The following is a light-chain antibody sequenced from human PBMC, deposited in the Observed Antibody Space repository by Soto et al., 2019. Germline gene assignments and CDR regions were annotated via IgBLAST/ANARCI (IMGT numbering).Light chain of an antibody. CDR2: AAS. Sequence: DIQLTQSPSFLSASVGDRVTITCRASQGISSYLAWYQQKPGKAPKLLIYAASTLQGGVPSRFSGSGSGTEFTLTINRPQAEDFATYFFQPLFDYPLTFRGGTKVEIK. V-gene: IGKV1-9*01. CDR1: QGISSY. J-gene: IGKJ4*01. CDR3: QPLFDYPLT.